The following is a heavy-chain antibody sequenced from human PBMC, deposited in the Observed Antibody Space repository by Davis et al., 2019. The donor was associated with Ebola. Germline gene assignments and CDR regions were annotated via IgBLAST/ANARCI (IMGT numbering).Heavy chain of an antibody. D-gene: IGHD3-3*01. V-gene: IGHV3-30*03. J-gene: IGHJ4*02. CDR3: ARQDFWSGYYPFSY. Sequence: GESLKISCAASGFTFSSYGMHWVRQAPGKGLEWVAVISYDGSNKYYADSVKGRFTISRDNSKNTLYLQMNSLRAEDTAVYYCARQDFWSGYYPFSYWGQGTLVTVSS. CDR1: GFTFSSYG. CDR2: ISYDGSNK.